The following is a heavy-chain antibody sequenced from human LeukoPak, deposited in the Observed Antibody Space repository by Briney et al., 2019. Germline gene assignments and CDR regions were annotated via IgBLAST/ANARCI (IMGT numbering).Heavy chain of an antibody. J-gene: IGHJ4*02. CDR1: GFIFGSCA. V-gene: IGHV3-23*01. CDR3: AKFSAFTSNWYKTPFDC. CDR2: ISPSGGSR. D-gene: IGHD6-13*01. Sequence: PGGSLRLSCAASGFIFGSCAMSWVRQSPGKGLEWVSAISPSGGSRYYADSVKGRFTISRDNSKNALYLQMNSLRAEETAIYYCAKFSAFTSNWYKTPFDCWGQGTLVTVSS.